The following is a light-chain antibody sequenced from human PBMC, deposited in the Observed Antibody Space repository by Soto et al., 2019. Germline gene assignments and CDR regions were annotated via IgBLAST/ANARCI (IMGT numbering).Light chain of an antibody. V-gene: IGKV3-20*01. CDR3: HHDGSSPPYT. CDR1: ESVSSTY. Sequence: EIVLTQSPGTLSLSPGQRVSLSCRASESVSSTYLAWYQQKPGQAPRLLIYGAAYRATGIPDRFSGSGSGTDFTLTISRLEPEDFAVYYCHHDGSSPPYTFGQGTKLEIK. CDR2: GAA. J-gene: IGKJ2*01.